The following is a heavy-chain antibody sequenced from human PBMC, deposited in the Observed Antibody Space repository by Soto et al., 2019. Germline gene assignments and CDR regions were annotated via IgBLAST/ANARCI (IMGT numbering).Heavy chain of an antibody. CDR1: GYRFTSYW. D-gene: IGHD1-26*01. CDR2: IDPSDSYT. CDR3: ARLYVGTTPTLDY. J-gene: IGHJ4*02. V-gene: IGHV5-10-1*01. Sequence: GESLKISCNVSGYRFTSYWITWGRQMPGKGLEWMGRIDPSDSYTNYSPSFQGHVTVSADKSISTAYLQWSSLKASDTAMYYCARLYVGTTPTLDYWGQGTLVTVSS.